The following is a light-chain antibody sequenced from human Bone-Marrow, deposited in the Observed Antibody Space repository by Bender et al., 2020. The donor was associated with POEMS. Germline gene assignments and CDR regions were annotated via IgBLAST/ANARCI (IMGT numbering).Light chain of an antibody. CDR3: CSYAGSTSVI. V-gene: IGLV2-23*01. Sequence: QSALTQPASVSGSPGQSITISCTGTSSDVGKFDLVSWYQHHPGKAPRLILYEDKKRPSGVSARFSGSKSGATASLTISGLQAEDEADYYCCSYAGSTSVIFGGGTKVTVL. CDR1: SSDVGKFDL. CDR2: EDK. J-gene: IGLJ2*01.